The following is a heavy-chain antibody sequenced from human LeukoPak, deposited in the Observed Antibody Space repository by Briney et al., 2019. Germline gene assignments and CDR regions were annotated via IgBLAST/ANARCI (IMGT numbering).Heavy chain of an antibody. Sequence: PGGSLRLSCAASGSSFDDYPMHWVRQAPGKGLEWVSLISWDGGITFYADSLKGRFTISRDNNKNSLYLQMNSLRTDDTALYYCAMICTTSSCLDSWGQGTLVTVSS. CDR3: AMICTTSSCLDS. CDR1: GSSFDDYP. D-gene: IGHD2-2*01. V-gene: IGHV3-43*01. CDR2: ISWDGGIT. J-gene: IGHJ4*02.